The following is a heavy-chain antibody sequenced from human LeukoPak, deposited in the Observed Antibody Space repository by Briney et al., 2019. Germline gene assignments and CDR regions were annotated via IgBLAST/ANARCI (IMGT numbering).Heavy chain of an antibody. CDR2: TKQDGSAK. D-gene: IGHD6-13*01. CDR1: GFTFCSFW. J-gene: IGHJ4*02. Sequence: GVSLRLYCAGSGFTFCSFWRMWHRQAPGLGWVWLANTKQDGSAKHYVDSVKGRFTIARHNAKNSLYLQMNSLRAEDTAVYYCARDRVWVAAAGGYFDYWDQGTLVTVSS. CDR3: ARDRVWVAAAGGYFDY. V-gene: IGHV3-7*01.